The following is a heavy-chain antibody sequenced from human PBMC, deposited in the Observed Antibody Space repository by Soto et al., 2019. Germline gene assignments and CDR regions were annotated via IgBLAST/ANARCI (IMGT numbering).Heavy chain of an antibody. CDR1: GGTFNMYA. CDR3: ARSVGSGGVIGGFDY. CDR2: IIPIFDTP. Sequence: QVQLVQSGAELKKPGSAVKVSCKASGGTFNMYAMNWVRQAPGQGLEWMGGIIPIFDTPNYAQKFQGRVTITVDESTSTAYMDLSSLRFADTAVYYCARSVGSGGVIGGFDYWGQGTLVTVSS. J-gene: IGHJ4*02. D-gene: IGHD3-16*02. V-gene: IGHV1-69*01.